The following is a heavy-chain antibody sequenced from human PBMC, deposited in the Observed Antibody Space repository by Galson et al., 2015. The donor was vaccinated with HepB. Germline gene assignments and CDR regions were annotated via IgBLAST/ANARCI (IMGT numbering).Heavy chain of an antibody. J-gene: IGHJ4*02. CDR2: ISAYNRYT. D-gene: IGHD6-13*01. V-gene: IGHV1-18*01. Sequence: SVKVSCKASGYTFSTYSITWVRQAPGQGLEWMGWISAYNRYTKYAQKFQGRVTMTTDTSTSTAYMELRGLKTEDTAVYYCIRMADLSGYSSTWGQGTLVAVSS. CDR3: IRMADLSGYSST. CDR1: GYTFSTYS.